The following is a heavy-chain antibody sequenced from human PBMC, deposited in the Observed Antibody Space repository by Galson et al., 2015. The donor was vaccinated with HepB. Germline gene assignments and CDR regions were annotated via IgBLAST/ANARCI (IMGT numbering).Heavy chain of an antibody. CDR3: AIPIGGYCNSASCFEDSYYYYGMDI. Sequence: SVKVSCKASGGTFSSYAISWVRQARGQGLEWMGGIVPVLGTTNIAQKFQGRVTISADISTSTAYMELSSLRSEDTAIYYCAIPIGGYCNSASCFEDSYYYYGMDIWGQGTTVTVSS. D-gene: IGHD2-2*01. J-gene: IGHJ6*02. CDR1: GGTFSSYA. CDR2: IVPVLGTT. V-gene: IGHV1-69*10.